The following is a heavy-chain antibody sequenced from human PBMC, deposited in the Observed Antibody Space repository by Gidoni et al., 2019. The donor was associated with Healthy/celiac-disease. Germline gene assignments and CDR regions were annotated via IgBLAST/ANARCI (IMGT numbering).Heavy chain of an antibody. J-gene: IGHJ6*02. V-gene: IGHV3-23*01. CDR2: ISGSGGST. D-gene: IGHD3-16*02. Sequence: EVQLLESGGGLVQPGGSLRLPCAASGLTFSSYAMSWFRQAPGKGLEWVSAISGSGGSTYYADSVKGRFTISRDNSKNTLYLQMNSLRAEDTAVYYCAKCLVMITFGGVIVNDYYYGMDVWGQGTTVTVSS. CDR1: GLTFSSYA. CDR3: AKCLVMITFGGVIVNDYYYGMDV.